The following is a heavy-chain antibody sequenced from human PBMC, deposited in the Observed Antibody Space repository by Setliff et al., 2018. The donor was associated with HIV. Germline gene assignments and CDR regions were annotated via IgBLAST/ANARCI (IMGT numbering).Heavy chain of an antibody. V-gene: IGHV3-30*02. CDR1: VFTFNNYG. J-gene: IGHJ6*03. Sequence: GGSLRLSCAASVFTFNNYGMNWVRQAPGKGLEWVAFIQYDESNKYYGDSVRGRFTISRDNAKNSLYLQMNSLRAEDTAVYYCARDKLVWFGESSYYYDYYMDVWGKGTTVTVSS. CDR2: IQYDESNK. D-gene: IGHD3-10*01. CDR3: ARDKLVWFGESSYYYDYYMDV.